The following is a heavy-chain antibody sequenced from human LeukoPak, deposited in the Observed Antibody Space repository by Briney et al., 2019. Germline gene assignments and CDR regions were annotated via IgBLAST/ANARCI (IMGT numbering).Heavy chain of an antibody. J-gene: IGHJ4*02. CDR3: AKLRYCSGDTCYSPFES. CDR1: GYTFTNYW. D-gene: IGHD2-15*01. CDR2: IYPGNSAT. Sequence: GESLKISCKGSGYTFTNYWIGWVRQMHGKGLGFMGIIYPGNSATRYSPSFQGQVTISADKSITPAYLHWSSLKASDTAIYYCAKLRYCSGDTCYSPFESWGQGTLVTVSS. V-gene: IGHV5-51*01.